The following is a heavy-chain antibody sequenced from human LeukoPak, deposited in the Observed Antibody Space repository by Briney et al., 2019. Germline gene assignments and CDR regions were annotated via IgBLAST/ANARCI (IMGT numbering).Heavy chain of an antibody. V-gene: IGHV5-51*01. CDR3: VRLAYCGGDCYSRWFDP. CDR1: GYSFTNYW. CDR2: IYPGDSDT. D-gene: IGHD2-21*02. Sequence: GESLKISCKGSGYSFTNYWIGWVRQMPGKGLDWMGIIYPGDSDTRYSPSFQGQVTISADKSIRTAYLHWRSLKASDTAMYYCVRLAYCGGDCYSRWFDPWGQGTLVTVSS. J-gene: IGHJ5*02.